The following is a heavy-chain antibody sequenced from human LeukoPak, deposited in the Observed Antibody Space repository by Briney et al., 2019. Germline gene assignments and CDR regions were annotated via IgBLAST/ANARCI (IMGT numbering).Heavy chain of an antibody. CDR1: GFTFSSYS. Sequence: GGSLRLSCAASGFTFSSYSMNWVRQAPGKGLEWVSYISSSSSTIYYADSVKGRFTISRDNAKNSLYLQMNSLRAEDTAVYHCARVAEQWLATDYYFDYWGQGTLVTVSS. J-gene: IGHJ4*02. CDR2: ISSSSSTI. D-gene: IGHD6-19*01. CDR3: ARVAEQWLATDYYFDY. V-gene: IGHV3-48*01.